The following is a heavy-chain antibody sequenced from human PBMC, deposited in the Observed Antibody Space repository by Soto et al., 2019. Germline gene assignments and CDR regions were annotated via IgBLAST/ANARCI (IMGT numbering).Heavy chain of an antibody. V-gene: IGHV1-3*01. CDR3: GGKPNGGVWVKNWFDP. J-gene: IGHJ5*02. CDR1: GYTFTSYA. Sequence: ASVKVSCKASGYTFTSYAMHWVRQAPGQRLEWMGWINAGNGNTKYSQKFQGRVTITRDTSASTAYMELSSLRSEDTAVVYCGGKPNGGVWVKNWFDPWGQGTLVTVSS. CDR2: INAGNGNT. D-gene: IGHD3-16*01.